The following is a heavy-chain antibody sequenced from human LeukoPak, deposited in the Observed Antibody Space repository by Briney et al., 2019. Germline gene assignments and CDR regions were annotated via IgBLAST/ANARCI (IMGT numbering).Heavy chain of an antibody. J-gene: IGHJ4*02. D-gene: IGHD2-8*01. Sequence: GASVKVSCKASGGTFSSYAISWVRQAPGQGLEWMGGIIPIFGTANYAQKFQGRVTITTDESTSTAYMELSSLRSEDTAVYYCARDVSAKGYYFDYWGQGTLVTVSS. CDR2: IIPIFGTA. V-gene: IGHV1-69*05. CDR1: GGTFSSYA. CDR3: ARDVSAKGYYFDY.